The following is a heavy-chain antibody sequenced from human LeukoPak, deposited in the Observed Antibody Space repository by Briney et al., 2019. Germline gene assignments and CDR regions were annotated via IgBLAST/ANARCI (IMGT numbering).Heavy chain of an antibody. CDR3: AKDALVPRTFDY. CDR2: ISSGGGLT. D-gene: IGHD2-2*01. J-gene: IGHJ4*02. CDR1: GFTFSNFA. Sequence: GGSLRLSCAASGFTFSNFALNWVRQAPGKGLEWVSTISSGGGLTYYADSVEGRFTISRDNSKNTLYLQMNSLRGEDTAVYYCAKDALVPRTFDYWGQGTLVTVSS. V-gene: IGHV3-23*01.